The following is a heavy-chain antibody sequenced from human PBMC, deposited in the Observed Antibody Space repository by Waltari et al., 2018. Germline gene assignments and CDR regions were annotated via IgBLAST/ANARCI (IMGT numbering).Heavy chain of an antibody. J-gene: IGHJ5*02. CDR2: MRGSSIYI. CDR1: VLPFSALS. V-gene: IGHV3-21*02. CDR3: APLYFDWSSATS. Sequence: EVQLVESGGGLVKPGGSLRLSSAASVLPFSALSRNLVRQAPGKGLEWVSSMRGSSIYIYYTDSVKGRLTVSRDNAGNSLYLQMSSLRAEDTAVYYCAPLYFDWSSATSWGQGTLVTVSS. D-gene: IGHD3-9*01.